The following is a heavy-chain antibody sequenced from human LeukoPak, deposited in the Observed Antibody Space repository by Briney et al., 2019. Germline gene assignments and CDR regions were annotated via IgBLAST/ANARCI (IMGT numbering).Heavy chain of an antibody. Sequence: SVKVSCKASGGTFSSYAISWVRQAPGQGLEWMGGIIPIFGTANYAQKFQGRVTITTDESTSTAYMELSSLRSDDTAVYYCARDNDYYDSSGYVDYWGQGTLVTVSS. V-gene: IGHV1-69*05. CDR3: ARDNDYYDSSGYVDY. J-gene: IGHJ4*02. CDR2: IIPIFGTA. D-gene: IGHD3-22*01. CDR1: GGTFSSYA.